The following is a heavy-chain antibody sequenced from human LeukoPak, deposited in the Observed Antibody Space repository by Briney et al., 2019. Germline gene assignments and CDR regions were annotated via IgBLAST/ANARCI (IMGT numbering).Heavy chain of an antibody. CDR3: ARHEKGYLDY. V-gene: IGHV4-39*01. J-gene: IGHJ4*02. CDR1: GGFISSSNYF. Sequence: SETLSLTCTVSGGFISSSNYFWGWIRQPPGKGLEWIGNIYYSGSTHYNPSLKSRVTISVDTSKTQFSLKLNSVTAADAAVYYCARHEKGYLDYWGQGTLVTVSS. CDR2: IYYSGST.